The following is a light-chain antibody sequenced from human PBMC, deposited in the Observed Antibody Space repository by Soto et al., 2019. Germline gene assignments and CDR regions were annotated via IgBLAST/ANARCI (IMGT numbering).Light chain of an antibody. Sequence: EIVLTQSPGTLSLSPGERATLSCRASQGVSSSYLAWYQQIPGQSPRLLIYGTSTRATGIPDRYSGSESGTDFTLTISRLEPEDSAVYYCQQYGTSPLTFGGGTKVDIK. CDR2: GTS. CDR1: QGVSSSY. CDR3: QQYGTSPLT. V-gene: IGKV3-20*01. J-gene: IGKJ4*01.